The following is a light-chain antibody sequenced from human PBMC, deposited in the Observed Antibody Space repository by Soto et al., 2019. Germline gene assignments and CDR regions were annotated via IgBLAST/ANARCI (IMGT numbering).Light chain of an antibody. CDR2: AAS. CDR1: QSVSSS. CDR3: LRIKTYPST. Sequence: DIQLTQSPSFLSASAGDRVTVTCRASQSVSSSLGWYQQKPGKAPKLLIYAASSLQSGVSSRFSGSGSGTAFTLSISSLQPEDDATYYCLRIKTYPSTFGQGTRLE. J-gene: IGKJ5*01. V-gene: IGKV1-9*01.